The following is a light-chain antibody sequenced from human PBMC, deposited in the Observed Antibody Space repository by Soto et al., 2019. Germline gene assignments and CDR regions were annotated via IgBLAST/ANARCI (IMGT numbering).Light chain of an antibody. CDR3: QQYYSYPWT. Sequence: DIQMTQSPSTLSGSVGDRVTITCRASQTISSWLAWYQQKPGKAPKLLIYTASTLKSGVPSRFSGSGSGTDFTLTISCLQSEDFATYYCQQYYSYPWTFGQGTKV. V-gene: IGKV1-5*03. CDR1: QTISSW. J-gene: IGKJ1*01. CDR2: TAS.